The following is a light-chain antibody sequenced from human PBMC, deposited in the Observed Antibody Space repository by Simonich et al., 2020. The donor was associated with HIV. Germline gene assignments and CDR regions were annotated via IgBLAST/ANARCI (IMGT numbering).Light chain of an antibody. V-gene: IGLV2-23*01. CDR1: SSDVGSYNL. Sequence: QSALTQPASVSWSPGQSIPISCTGTSSDVGSYNLVSWYQQHPVKAPKLMIYEGTKRTSGVSNRFSCSKSGNTASLTISGLQAEDEADYYCCSYAGSSTWVFGGGTKLTVL. CDR3: CSYAGSSTWV. CDR2: EGT. J-gene: IGLJ3*02.